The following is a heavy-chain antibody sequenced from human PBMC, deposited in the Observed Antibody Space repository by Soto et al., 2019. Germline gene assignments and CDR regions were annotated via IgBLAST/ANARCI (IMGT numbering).Heavy chain of an antibody. V-gene: IGHV3-64*01. CDR1: GFTFSGYA. CDR2: ISSNGDST. D-gene: IGHD2-2*01. Sequence: GGSLRLSCAAAGFTFSGYAMHWVRQAPGKGLEYVSAISSNGDSTYYANSVKGRFTISRDNSKNTLYLQMGSLRAEDMAVYYCAREYCSSTSCFAPYYYYMDVWGKGTTVTVSS. CDR3: AREYCSSTSCFAPYYYYMDV. J-gene: IGHJ6*03.